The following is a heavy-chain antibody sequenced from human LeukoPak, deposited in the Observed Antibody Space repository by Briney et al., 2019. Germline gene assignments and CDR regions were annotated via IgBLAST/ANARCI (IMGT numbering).Heavy chain of an antibody. D-gene: IGHD5-18*01. CDR2: ISSSGSTI. Sequence: PGGSLRHSCAASGFTFSDYYMSSIRQAPGKGLEWVSYISSSGSTIYYADSVKGLFTISRDNAKNSLYLQMNSLRAEDTAVYYCARDLLSGYSPYFDYWGQGTLVTVSS. J-gene: IGHJ4*02. CDR3: ARDLLSGYSPYFDY. V-gene: IGHV3-11*01. CDR1: GFTFSDYY.